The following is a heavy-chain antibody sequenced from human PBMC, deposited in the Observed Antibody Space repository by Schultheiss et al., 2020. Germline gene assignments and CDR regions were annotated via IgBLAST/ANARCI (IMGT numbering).Heavy chain of an antibody. Sequence: GGSLRLSCVASGFTFRNYAMTWVRQAPGKGLEWVAAIRGGGSTTYYADSVKGRFTISRDNSKNTLYLQMNSLRAEDTAVYYCAKERSLPAAIYYYYYYYMDVWGKGTTVTVSS. V-gene: IGHV3-23*01. CDR2: IRGGGSTT. CDR1: GFTFRNYA. D-gene: IGHD2-2*01. CDR3: AKERSLPAAIYYYYYYYMDV. J-gene: IGHJ6*03.